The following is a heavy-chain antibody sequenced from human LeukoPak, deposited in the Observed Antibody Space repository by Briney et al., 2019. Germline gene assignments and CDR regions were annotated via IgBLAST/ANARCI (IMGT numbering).Heavy chain of an antibody. D-gene: IGHD1-1*01. CDR3: ARDTKNVYEAFDI. CDR1: GATFTTYA. CDR2: IIPVFGTA. J-gene: IGHJ3*02. V-gene: IGHV1-69*05. Sequence: GASVKVSCKASGATFTTYAIIWVRQAPGQGLEWMGGIIPVFGTANYAQRFQGRVTITTDESTSTAYMELTSLRSEDTAVYYCARDTKNVYEAFDIWGQGTMVTVSS.